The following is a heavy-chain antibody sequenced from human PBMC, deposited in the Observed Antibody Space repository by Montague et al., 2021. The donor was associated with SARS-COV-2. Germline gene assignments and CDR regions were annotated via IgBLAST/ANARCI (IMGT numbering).Heavy chain of an antibody. CDR3: AIVVGDYDFWSGQYYSYYMDV. J-gene: IGHJ6*03. V-gene: IGHV4-59*01. D-gene: IGHD3-3*01. Sequence: SETLSLTCTVSGGSISSYYWSWIRQPPGKGLEWIGYIYYSWSANYNPSLKSRVTISVDTSKNQFSLKLSSVTAADTAVYSCAIVVGDYDFWSGQYYSYYMDVWGKGTTVTVSS. CDR1: GGSISSYY. CDR2: IYYSWSA.